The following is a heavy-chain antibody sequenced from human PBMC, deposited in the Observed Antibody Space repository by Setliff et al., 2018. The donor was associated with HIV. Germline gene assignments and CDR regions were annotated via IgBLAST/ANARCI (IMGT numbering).Heavy chain of an antibody. CDR2: LSGDSNHI. J-gene: IGHJ3*02. V-gene: IGHV3-21*06. CDR1: GFRFNVAW. CDR3: VRDLLWAFDM. Sequence: GESLKISCTTSGFRFNVAWMNWVRQAPGKGLEWVSSLSGDSNHIYYADSVQGRFTISRDTAKNSLYLQMNSLRPEDTALYYCVRDLLWAFDMWGPGTMVTVSS. D-gene: IGHD3-10*01.